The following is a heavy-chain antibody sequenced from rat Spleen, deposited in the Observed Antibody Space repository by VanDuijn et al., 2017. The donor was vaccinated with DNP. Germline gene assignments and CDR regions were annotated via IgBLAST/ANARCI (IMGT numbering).Heavy chain of an antibody. CDR3: TKHWYGSFDY. J-gene: IGHJ2*01. CDR1: GFTFSVFS. Sequence: EVQLVESGGGLVQSGGSMTLSCAASGFTFSVFSMAWVRQTPTKSLEWVATISSRDDFPYYRDSVKGRFTVSRDNGKNVLYLQMDSLRSEDTATYYCTKHWYGSFDYWGQGVMVTISP. CDR2: ISSRDDFP. V-gene: IGHV5-46*01. D-gene: IGHD1-11*01.